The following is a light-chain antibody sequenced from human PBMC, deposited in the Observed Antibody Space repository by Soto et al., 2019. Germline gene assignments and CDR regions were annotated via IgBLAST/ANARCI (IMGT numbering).Light chain of an antibody. CDR2: GTS. CDR3: LQYDSSRT. V-gene: IGKV3-20*01. J-gene: IGKJ1*01. CDR1: QTVMSRF. Sequence: EIVLTQSPGTLSLSPGERATLSCRASQTVMSRFLAWYQQTSGQAPRLLIYGTSIRAAGIPERFSGSGSGTDFTLTISRLEPEDFAVYYCLQYDSSRTVGQGPKVEMK.